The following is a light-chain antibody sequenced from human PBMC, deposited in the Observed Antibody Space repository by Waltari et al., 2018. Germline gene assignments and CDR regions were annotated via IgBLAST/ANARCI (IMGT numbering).Light chain of an antibody. CDR1: SRDVGASQY. J-gene: IGLJ1*01. Sequence: QSALTQPRSVSGSPGQSVTISCTGTSRDVGASQYVSWFQQHPGGAPKLLNFDVTERPSGVPDRFSGSKSANTASLTSSGLQPDDEADYYCCSYAGTYTYVFGPGTSVTVL. CDR3: CSYAGTYTYV. CDR2: DVT. V-gene: IGLV2-11*01.